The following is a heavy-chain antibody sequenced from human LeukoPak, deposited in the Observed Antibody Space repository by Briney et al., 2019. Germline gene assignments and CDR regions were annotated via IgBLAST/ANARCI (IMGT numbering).Heavy chain of an antibody. CDR1: GLTFSSHW. V-gene: IGHV3-74*01. CDR2: ITNDGSST. Sequence: GGSLRLSCAASGLTFSSHWMHWVRHAPGKGLVWVSRITNDGSSTTYADSVKGRFTISRDNAKNMLYLQVNSLRAEDTAVYYCATQQRGNPAYWGQGTLVTVSS. J-gene: IGHJ4*02. CDR3: ATQQRGNPAY. D-gene: IGHD1-14*01.